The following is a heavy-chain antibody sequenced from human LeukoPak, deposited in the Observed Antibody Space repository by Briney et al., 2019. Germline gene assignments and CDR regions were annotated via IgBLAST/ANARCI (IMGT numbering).Heavy chain of an antibody. D-gene: IGHD3-16*01. CDR3: ARDQGAWGYGYNFDY. Sequence: GGSLRLSCAASGFTFSSYGMHWVRQAPGKGLEWVAVISYDGSNKYYADSVKGRFTISRDNSKNTLHLQMISLRAEDTAVYYCARDQGAWGYGYNFDYWGQGTLVTVSS. V-gene: IGHV3-30*03. J-gene: IGHJ4*02. CDR2: ISYDGSNK. CDR1: GFTFSSYG.